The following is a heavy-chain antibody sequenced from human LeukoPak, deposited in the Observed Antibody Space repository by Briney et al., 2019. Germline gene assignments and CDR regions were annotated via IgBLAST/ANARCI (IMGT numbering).Heavy chain of an antibody. CDR1: SGSISSYY. J-gene: IGHJ4*02. Sequence: SETLSLTCTVSSGSISSYYWGCIRQPAGKGLEWIGRIYTSGSTNYNPSLKSRVTMSVDTSKDQFSLKLSSVTGADTAVYYCARVVYYDSSGYYAPRFEYWGQGTLVTFSS. V-gene: IGHV4-4*07. CDR3: ARVVYYDSSGYYAPRFEY. D-gene: IGHD3-22*01. CDR2: IYTSGST.